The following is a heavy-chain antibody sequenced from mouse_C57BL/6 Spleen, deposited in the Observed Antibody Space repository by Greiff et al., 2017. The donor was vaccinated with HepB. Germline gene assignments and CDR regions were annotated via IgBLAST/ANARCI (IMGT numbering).Heavy chain of an antibody. D-gene: IGHD1-1*01. J-gene: IGHJ3*01. CDR2: IHPNSGST. V-gene: IGHV1-64*01. Sequence: QVQLQQPGAELVKPGASVKLSCKASGYTFTSYWMHWVKQRPGQGLEWIGMIHPNSGSTNYNEKFTSKATLTVDKSSSTAYMQLSSLTSEDSAVYYCAREGYYYGSSPAWFAYWGQGTLVTVSA. CDR3: AREGYYYGSSPAWFAY. CDR1: GYTFTSYW.